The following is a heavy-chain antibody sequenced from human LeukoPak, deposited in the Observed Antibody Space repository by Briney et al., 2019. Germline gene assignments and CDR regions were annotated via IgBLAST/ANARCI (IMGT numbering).Heavy chain of an antibody. Sequence: GGPLRLSCAASGFTFSSYVMHWVRQAPGKGLEWVAIISYDGSNEYYADSVKGRFTISRDNSKNTLYLQMNSLRAADTAVYYCAKEIVDRVFSVSYYYDSSGFDYWGQGTLVTASS. CDR3: AKEIVDRVFSVSYYYDSSGFDY. V-gene: IGHV3-30*04. CDR2: ISYDGSNE. J-gene: IGHJ4*02. D-gene: IGHD3-22*01. CDR1: GFTFSSYV.